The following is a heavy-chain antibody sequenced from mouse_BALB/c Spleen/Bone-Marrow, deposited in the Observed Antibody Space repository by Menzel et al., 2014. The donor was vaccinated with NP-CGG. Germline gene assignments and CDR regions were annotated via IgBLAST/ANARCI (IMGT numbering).Heavy chain of an antibody. CDR2: IYPGDGTT. J-gene: IGHJ3*01. Sequence: QVQLHQSGPELVKPGALVKISCKASGYTFTNFDISWVQQRPGQGLEWIGWIYPGDGTTKYTEKFKGKASLTTDKSSSTAYMQLNSLTSDNSAVYFCARGGYFGNAFAYWGQGTLVSVSA. CDR3: ARGGYFGNAFAY. V-gene: IGHV1S56*01. D-gene: IGHD2-1*01. CDR1: GYTFTNFD.